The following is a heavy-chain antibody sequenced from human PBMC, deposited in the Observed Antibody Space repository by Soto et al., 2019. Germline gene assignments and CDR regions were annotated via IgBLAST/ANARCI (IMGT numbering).Heavy chain of an antibody. V-gene: IGHV1-18*01. CDR2: ISAYNGNT. CDR1: GYTFASYA. CDR3: ARDPPPPDY. J-gene: IGHJ4*02. Sequence: ASVKVSCKASGYTFASYAMSWMRQAPGQGLEWMGWISAYNGNTNYAQKLQGRVTMTTDTSTSTAYMELRSLRSDDTAVYYCARDPPPPDYWGQGTQVTVSS.